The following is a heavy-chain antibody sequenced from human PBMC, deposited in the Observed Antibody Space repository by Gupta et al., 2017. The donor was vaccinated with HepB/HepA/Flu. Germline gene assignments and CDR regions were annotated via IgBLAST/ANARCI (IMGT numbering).Heavy chain of an antibody. Sequence: QLQLQESGPGLVKPSETLSLTCTVSGASISSSSYYWGWMRQPPGKGLEWIGTIYYSGTTHYNPSLKSRVTTSVDTSKNQFSLKLSSVTAADTAVYYCVFLLDYWGQGTVVTVSS. CDR2: IYYSGTT. CDR3: VFLLDY. D-gene: IGHD2/OR15-2a*01. J-gene: IGHJ4*02. V-gene: IGHV4-39*01. CDR1: GASISSSSYY.